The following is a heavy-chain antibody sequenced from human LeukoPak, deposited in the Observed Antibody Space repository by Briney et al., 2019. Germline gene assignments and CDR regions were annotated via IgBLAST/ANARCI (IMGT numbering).Heavy chain of an antibody. CDR3: ARDFMGWLQSNSFDY. V-gene: IGHV1-46*01. Sequence: ASVKVSCKASGYTFTSYYMHWVRQAPGQGLEWMEIINPSGGSTSYAQKFQGRVTMTRDTSTSTVYMELSSLRSEDTAVYYCARDFMGWLQSNSFDYWGQGTLVTVSS. CDR1: GYTFTSYY. J-gene: IGHJ4*02. D-gene: IGHD5-24*01. CDR2: INPSGGST.